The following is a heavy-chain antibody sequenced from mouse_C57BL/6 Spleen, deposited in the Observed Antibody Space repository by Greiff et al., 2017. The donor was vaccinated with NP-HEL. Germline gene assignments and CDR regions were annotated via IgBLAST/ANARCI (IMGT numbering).Heavy chain of an antibody. CDR2: IYPGDGDT. D-gene: IGHD1-1*01. CDR3: ARSYYGSSYLDY. V-gene: IGHV1-82*01. J-gene: IGHJ2*01. Sequence: QVQLQQSGPELVKPGASVKISCKASGYAFSSSWMNWVKQRPGKGLEWIGRIYPGDGDTNYNGKFKGKATLTADKSSSTAYMQLSSLTSEDSAVYFCARSYYGSSYLDYWGQGTTLTVSS. CDR1: GYAFSSSW.